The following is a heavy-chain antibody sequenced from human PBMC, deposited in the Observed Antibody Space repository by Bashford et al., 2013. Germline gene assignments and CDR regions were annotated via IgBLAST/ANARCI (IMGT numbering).Heavy chain of an antibody. J-gene: IGHJ6*02. CDR2: ISAYNGNT. V-gene: IGHV1-18*01. D-gene: IGHD4-11*01. Sequence: ASVKVSCKASGYTFTSYGISWVRQAPGQGLEWMGWISAYNGNTNYAQKLQGRVTMTTDTSTSTAYMELRSLRSDDTAVYYCARDEGLSVNSNNKYYYYGMDVWGQGTTVTVSS. CDR1: GYTFTSYG. CDR3: ARDEGLSVNSNNKYYYYGMDV.